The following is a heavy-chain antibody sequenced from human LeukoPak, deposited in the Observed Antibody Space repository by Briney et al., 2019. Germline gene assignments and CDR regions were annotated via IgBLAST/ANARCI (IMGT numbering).Heavy chain of an antibody. CDR3: ARDRCSSTSCYVDY. V-gene: IGHV3-33*01. CDR1: GFIFSSYG. D-gene: IGHD2-2*01. J-gene: IGHJ4*02. Sequence: GGSLRLSCAASGFIFSSYGMHWVRQAPGKGLEWVAVIWYDGSNKYYADSVKGRFTISRDNSKNTLYLQMNSLRAEDTAVYYCARDRCSSTSCYVDYWGQGTLVTVSS. CDR2: IWYDGSNK.